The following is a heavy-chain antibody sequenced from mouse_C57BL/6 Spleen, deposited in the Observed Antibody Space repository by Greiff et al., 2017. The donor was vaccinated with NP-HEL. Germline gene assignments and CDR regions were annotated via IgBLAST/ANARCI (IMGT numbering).Heavy chain of an antibody. J-gene: IGHJ2*01. D-gene: IGHD4-1*01. CDR3: ARDNLGGFDY. CDR1: GYSITSGYD. Sequence: EVHLVESGPGMVKPSQSLSLTCTVTGYSITSGYDWHWIRHFPGNKLEWMGYISYSGSTNYNPSLKSRISITHDTSKNHFFLKLNSVTTEDTATYYCARDNLGGFDYWGQGTTLTVSS. CDR2: ISYSGST. V-gene: IGHV3-1*01.